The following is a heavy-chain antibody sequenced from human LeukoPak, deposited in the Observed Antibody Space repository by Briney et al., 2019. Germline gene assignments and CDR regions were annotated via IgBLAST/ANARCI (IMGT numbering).Heavy chain of an antibody. CDR2: INHSGST. CDR1: GGSFSDYH. V-gene: IGHV4-34*01. J-gene: IGHJ4*02. CDR3: ASHCSSTSCDKVFDY. Sequence: SETLSLTCAVYGGSFSDYHWSWIRQPPGKGLEWIGEINHSGSTNYNPSLKSRVTISVDTSKNQFSLELSSVTAADTAVYYCASHCSSTSCDKVFDYWGQGTLVTVPS. D-gene: IGHD2-2*01.